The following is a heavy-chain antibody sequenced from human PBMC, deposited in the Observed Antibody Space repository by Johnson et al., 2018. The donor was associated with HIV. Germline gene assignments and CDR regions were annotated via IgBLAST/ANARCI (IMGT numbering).Heavy chain of an antibody. V-gene: IGHV3-23*04. D-gene: IGHD3-10*01. J-gene: IGHJ3*02. CDR3: AKDPGWFGEPGDAFDI. Sequence: MQLVESGGGLIQPGGSLRLSCAASGFTFDDYAMHWVRQAPGKGLEWVSGISWNSGSTYYADSVKGRFTISRDNSKNTLYLQMNSLRAEDTAVYYCAKDPGWFGEPGDAFDIWGQGTMVTVSS. CDR1: GFTFDDYA. CDR2: ISWNSGST.